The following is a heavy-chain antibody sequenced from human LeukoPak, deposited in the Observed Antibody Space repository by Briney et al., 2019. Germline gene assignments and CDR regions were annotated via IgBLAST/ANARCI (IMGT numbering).Heavy chain of an antibody. Sequence: PGASLRLSCAASGFTFSSYDMSWVRQAPGKGLEWVANIKQDGSEKYYVDSVKGRFTISRDNAKNSLYLQMNSLRAEDTAVYYCARLREIPVFGVVTKSTSYFDYWGQGTLVTVSS. D-gene: IGHD3-3*01. CDR2: IKQDGSEK. V-gene: IGHV3-7*01. J-gene: IGHJ4*02. CDR1: GFTFSSYD. CDR3: ARLREIPVFGVVTKSTSYFDY.